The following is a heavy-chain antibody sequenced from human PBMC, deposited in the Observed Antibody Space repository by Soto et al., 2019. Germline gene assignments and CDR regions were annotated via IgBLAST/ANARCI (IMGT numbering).Heavy chain of an antibody. V-gene: IGHV4-61*01. D-gene: IGHD1-26*01. CDR1: GGSVSGGSYY. CDR2: IYYSGST. J-gene: IGHJ3*02. Sequence: PSETLSLTCTVSGGSVSGGSYYWSWIRQPPGKGLEWIGYIYYSGSTNYNPSLKSRVTISVDTSKKQFSLKLSSVTAADTAVYYCARDRRTPTPGATTDDAFDIWGQGTMVTV. CDR3: ARDRRTPTPGATTDDAFDI.